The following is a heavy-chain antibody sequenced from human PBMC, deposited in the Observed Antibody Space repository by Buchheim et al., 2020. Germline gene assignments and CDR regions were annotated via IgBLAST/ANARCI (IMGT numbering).Heavy chain of an antibody. CDR1: GFTFSSYG. D-gene: IGHD6-19*01. Sequence: QVQLVESGGGVVQPGRSLRLSCAASGFTFSSYGMHWVRQAPGKGLEWVAVIWYDGSNKYYADSVKGRFTISRDNSKNTLYLQMNSLRAEDTAVYYCARDRRVVAGGVYCYYGMDVWGQGTT. CDR3: ARDRRVVAGGVYCYYGMDV. CDR2: IWYDGSNK. V-gene: IGHV3-33*01. J-gene: IGHJ6*02.